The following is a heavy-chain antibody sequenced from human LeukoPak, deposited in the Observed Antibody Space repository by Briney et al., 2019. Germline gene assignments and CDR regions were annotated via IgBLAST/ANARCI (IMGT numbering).Heavy chain of an antibody. CDR3: ARGPLSSDCSSTSCQRKKSWFDP. V-gene: IGHV4-31*03. D-gene: IGHD2-2*01. CDR2: IYYSGST. J-gene: IGHJ5*02. CDR1: GGSISSGGYY. Sequence: KSSQTPSLTCTVSGGSISSGGYYWSWIRQHPGKGLEWIGYIYYSGSTYYNPSLKSRVTISVDTSKNQFSLKLSSVTAADTAVYYCARGPLSSDCSSTSCQRKKSWFDPWGQGTLVTVSS.